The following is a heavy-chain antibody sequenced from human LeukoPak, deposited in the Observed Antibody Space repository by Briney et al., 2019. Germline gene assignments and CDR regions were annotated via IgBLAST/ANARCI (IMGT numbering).Heavy chain of an antibody. V-gene: IGHV3-23*01. Sequence: GGSLRLSCAASGFTFSSYAMSWVRQAPGKGLEWVSAISGSGGSTYYADSVKGRFTISRDNSKNTLYLHMNSLRAEDTAVYYCAKSGSPRVVVPAAIRYYYYYMDVWGKGTTVTVSS. CDR2: ISGSGGST. CDR1: GFTFSSYA. J-gene: IGHJ6*03. CDR3: AKSGSPRVVVPAAIRYYYYYMDV. D-gene: IGHD2-2*02.